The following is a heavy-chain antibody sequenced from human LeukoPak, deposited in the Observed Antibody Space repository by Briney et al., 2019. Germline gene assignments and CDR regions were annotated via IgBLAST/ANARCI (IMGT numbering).Heavy chain of an antibody. D-gene: IGHD6-6*01. Sequence: SETLSLTCAVYGGSFSGYYWSWIRQPPGKGLEWIGEINPSGSTNYNPSLKSRVTISVDTSKNQFSLKLSSVTAADTAVYYCAGIEYSSSPQAHWGQGTLVTVSS. V-gene: IGHV4-34*01. J-gene: IGHJ4*02. CDR2: INPSGST. CDR3: AGIEYSSSPQAH. CDR1: GGSFSGYY.